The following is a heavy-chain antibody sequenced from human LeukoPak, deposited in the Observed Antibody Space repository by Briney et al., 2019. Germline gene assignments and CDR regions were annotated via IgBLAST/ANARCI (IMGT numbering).Heavy chain of an antibody. D-gene: IGHD6-19*01. V-gene: IGHV1-46*01. CDR3: ARERWLVRRENFDY. CDR1: GYTFISYY. J-gene: IGHJ4*02. CDR2: INPSGGST. Sequence: DSVKVSCKASGYTFISYYMHWVRQAPGQGREWMGIINPSGGSTSYAQKFQGRVTMSRDTSTGTVYMELSSLRSEDTAVYYCARERWLVRRENFDYWGQGTLVTVSS.